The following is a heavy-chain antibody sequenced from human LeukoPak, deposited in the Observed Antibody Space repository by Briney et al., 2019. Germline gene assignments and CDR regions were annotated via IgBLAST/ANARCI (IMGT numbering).Heavy chain of an antibody. Sequence: SETLSLTCTVSGGSISSYYWSWIRQPAGKGLELIGRIYTNGTTNYNPSLKSRVTISVDTSKNQFSLKLSSVTAADTAVYYCAREGIIDAFDIWGQGTAVTVSS. CDR3: AREGIIDAFDI. CDR1: GGSISSYY. V-gene: IGHV4-4*07. CDR2: IYTNGTT. J-gene: IGHJ3*02.